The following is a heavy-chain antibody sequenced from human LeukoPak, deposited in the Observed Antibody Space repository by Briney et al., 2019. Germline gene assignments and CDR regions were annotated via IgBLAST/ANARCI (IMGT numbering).Heavy chain of an antibody. CDR3: AKAPLESYSGSYFDY. D-gene: IGHD1-26*01. Sequence: GGSLRLSCAASGFTFDDYAMHWVRQAPGKGLEWVSGISWNSGSIGYADSVKGRFTISRDNAKNSLYLQMNSLRAGDTALYYCAKAPLESYSGSYFDYWGQGTLVTVSS. CDR2: ISWNSGSI. V-gene: IGHV3-9*01. CDR1: GFTFDDYA. J-gene: IGHJ4*02.